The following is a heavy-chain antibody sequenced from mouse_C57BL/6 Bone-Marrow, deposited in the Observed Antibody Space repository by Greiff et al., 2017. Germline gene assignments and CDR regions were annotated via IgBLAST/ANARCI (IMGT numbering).Heavy chain of an antibody. CDR3: ARSQWLLGAMDY. Sequence: QVQLKQPGAELVRPGSSVKLSCKASGYTFTSYWMHWVKQRPIQGLEWIGNIDPSDSETHYNQKFKDKATLTVDKSSSTAYMQLSSLTSEDSAVYYCARSQWLLGAMDYWGQGTTVTVSS. D-gene: IGHD2-3*01. J-gene: IGHJ4*01. CDR1: GYTFTSYW. CDR2: IDPSDSET. V-gene: IGHV1-52*01.